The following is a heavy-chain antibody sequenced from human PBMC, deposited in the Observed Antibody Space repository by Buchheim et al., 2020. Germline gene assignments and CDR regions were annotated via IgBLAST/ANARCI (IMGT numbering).Heavy chain of an antibody. CDR2: INHSGST. CDR1: GGSFSGYY. CDR3: ARGRGDSSSSGSTPADY. V-gene: IGHV4-34*01. D-gene: IGHD6-6*01. J-gene: IGHJ4*02. Sequence: QVQLQQWGAGLLKPSETLSLTCAVYGGSFSGYYWSWIRQPPGKGLEWIGEINHSGSTNYNPPLKSRVTISVDTSKNQFSLKLSSVTAADTAVYYCARGRGDSSSSGSTPADYWGQGTL.